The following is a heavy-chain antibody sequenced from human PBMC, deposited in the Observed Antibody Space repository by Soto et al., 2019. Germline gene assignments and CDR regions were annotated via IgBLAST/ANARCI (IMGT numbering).Heavy chain of an antibody. CDR1: GFTFSSYA. D-gene: IGHD5-12*01. Sequence: EVQLLESGGGLVQPGGSLRLSCAASGFTFSSYAMSWVRQAPGKGLEWVSAISGSGGSTYYADSVKGRLTISRDNSKNTLFLQMNSLRAEDTAVYYCARSYSGYDSVGYWGQGTLVTVSS. V-gene: IGHV3-23*01. CDR3: ARSYSGYDSVGY. CDR2: ISGSGGST. J-gene: IGHJ4*02.